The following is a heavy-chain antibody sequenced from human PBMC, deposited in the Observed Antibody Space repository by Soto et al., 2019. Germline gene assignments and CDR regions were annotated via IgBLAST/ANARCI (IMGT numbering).Heavy chain of an antibody. CDR2: ISAYNGNT. CDR3: GRDFTSKKVKYSCSSVTNLFDP. D-gene: IGHD6-6*01. CDR1: GYTFTSYG. J-gene: IGHJ5*02. V-gene: IGHV1-18*01. Sequence: QVQLVQSGAEVKKPGASVKVSCKASGYTFTSYGISWVRQAPGQGLEWMGWISAYNGNTNYAQKLQGRVTMTTDTFSSSAYMKLMSLRSEDTALYYCGRDFTSKKVKYSCSSVTNLFDPCGEGTLVTV.